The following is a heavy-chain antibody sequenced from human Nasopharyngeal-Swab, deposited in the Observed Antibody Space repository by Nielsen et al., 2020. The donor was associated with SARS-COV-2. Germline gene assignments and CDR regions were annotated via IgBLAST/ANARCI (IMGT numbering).Heavy chain of an antibody. CDR3: ARQHGNGWPPASWLDP. CDR2: IFNSGST. J-gene: IGHJ5*02. CDR1: FDSISSNKYY. Sequence: GSLRLSCTVSFDSISSNKYYWAWIRQPPGKGLEWIGSIFNSGSTYYNPSLKSRFTVLVDTSKNQFYLRLNSVTAADTAVYYCARQHGNGWPPASWLDPWGQGILVTVSS. D-gene: IGHD6-19*01. V-gene: IGHV4-39*07.